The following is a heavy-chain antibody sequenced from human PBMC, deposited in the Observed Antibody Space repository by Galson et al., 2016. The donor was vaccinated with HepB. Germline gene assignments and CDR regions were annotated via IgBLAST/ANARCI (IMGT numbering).Heavy chain of an antibody. CDR3: ARLSPRDSGLPDAFDI. Sequence: SETLSLTCTVSGGSINTYYWSWIRQPPGKGLDWIGYIYYSGTIKYNPSLNSRVSISVDTSNNQVSLKLTSITAADTATYYCARLSPRDSGLPDAFDIWGQGTMVTVSS. V-gene: IGHV4-59*01. CDR2: IYYSGTI. J-gene: IGHJ3*02. D-gene: IGHD1-26*01. CDR1: GGSINTYY.